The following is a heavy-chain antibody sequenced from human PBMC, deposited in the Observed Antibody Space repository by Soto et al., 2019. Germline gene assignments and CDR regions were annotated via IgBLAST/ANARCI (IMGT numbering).Heavy chain of an antibody. V-gene: IGHV4-34*01. CDR2: INHSGST. Sequence: SETLCLTWAVYGGSFSGDCWSWIRQPPGKGLEWIGEINHSGSTNYNPSLKSRVTISVDTSKNQFSLKLSSVTAADTAVYYCAREPFLGYCSGGSCYSGTGLDYWGQGTLVTVSS. CDR3: AREPFLGYCSGGSCYSGTGLDY. CDR1: GGSFSGDC. D-gene: IGHD2-15*01. J-gene: IGHJ4*02.